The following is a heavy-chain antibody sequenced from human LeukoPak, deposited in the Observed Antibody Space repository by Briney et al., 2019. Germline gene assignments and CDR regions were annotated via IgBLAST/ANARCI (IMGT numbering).Heavy chain of an antibody. CDR3: ARDTLRSFDY. J-gene: IGHJ4*02. V-gene: IGHV3-48*01. CDR1: GFAFSTYS. CDR2: ISSSSSGIHYS. D-gene: IGHD2/OR15-2a*01. Sequence: GGSLRLSCAASGFAFSTYSMNWVRQARGRGLEWVAYISSSSSGIHYSYFADSVKDRFTISRDNAKNSLYMQMNSLRAEDTAVYYCARDTLRSFDYWGQGTLVTVSS.